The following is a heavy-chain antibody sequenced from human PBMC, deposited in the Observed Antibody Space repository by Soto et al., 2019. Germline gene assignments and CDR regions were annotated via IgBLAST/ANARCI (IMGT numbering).Heavy chain of an antibody. Sequence: QVQLVQSGAEVKKPGSSVKVSCKASGGTFSSYAISWVRQAPGQGLEWMGGIIPIFGTANYAQKFQGRVTITADESTSTAYMELSRVSSEDTAVYYCARSVIVVVVAADLYYCAMGVWGQGTTVNVSS. CDR3: ARSVIVVVVAADLYYCAMGV. J-gene: IGHJ6*02. CDR2: IIPIFGTA. D-gene: IGHD2-15*01. V-gene: IGHV1-69*12. CDR1: GGTFSSYA.